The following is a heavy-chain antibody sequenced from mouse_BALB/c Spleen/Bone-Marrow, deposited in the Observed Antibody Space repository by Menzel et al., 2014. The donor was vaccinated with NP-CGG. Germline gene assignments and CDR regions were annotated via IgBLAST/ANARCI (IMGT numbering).Heavy chain of an antibody. Sequence: EVKLMESGGGLVQPGGSLKLSCAASGFDFSRYWMSWVRQAPGKGLEWIGEINPDSRTLNYSPSLKDKFIISRDNAKYTLYLRLNKVSSEDTARDYCGRPDYYGYLNYWGQGTTLTVSS. CDR1: GFDFSRYW. D-gene: IGHD1-1*01. J-gene: IGHJ2*01. CDR2: INPDSRTL. V-gene: IGHV4-1*02. CDR3: GRPDYYGYLNY.